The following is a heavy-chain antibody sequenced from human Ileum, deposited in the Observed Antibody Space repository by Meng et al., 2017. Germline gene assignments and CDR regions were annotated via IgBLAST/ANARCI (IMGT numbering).Heavy chain of an antibody. Sequence: GESLKISCSASGFTFSSHGMNWVRQAPGKGLEWVSAISGSGGRTYYADSVKGRFTISRDNGKNALYLQMNSLRAEDSAIYYCAREGDGGYDISYYFEYWGQGTLVTVSS. CDR3: AREGDGGYDISYYFEY. J-gene: IGHJ4*02. CDR2: ISGSGGRT. CDR1: GFTFSSHG. V-gene: IGHV3-23*01. D-gene: IGHD5-12*01.